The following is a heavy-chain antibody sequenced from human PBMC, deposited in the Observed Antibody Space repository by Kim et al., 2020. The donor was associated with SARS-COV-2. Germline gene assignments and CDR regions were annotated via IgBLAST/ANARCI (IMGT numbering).Heavy chain of an antibody. CDR2: INPSGGST. Sequence: ASAKVSCKASGYTFTSYYMHWVRQAPGQGLEWMGIINPSGGSTSYAQKFQGRVTMTRDTSTSTVYMELSSLRSEDTAVYYCARDSALIPHDQDFDYWGQGTLVTVSS. D-gene: IGHD2-15*01. CDR1: GYTFTSYY. V-gene: IGHV1-46*01. J-gene: IGHJ4*02. CDR3: ARDSALIPHDQDFDY.